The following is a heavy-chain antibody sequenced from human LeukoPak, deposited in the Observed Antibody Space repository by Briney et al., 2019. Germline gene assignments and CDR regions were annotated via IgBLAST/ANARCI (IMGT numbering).Heavy chain of an antibody. CDR3: ARTTITIFGVVIMGNAFDI. Sequence: ASVKVSCKASGYTFTSYGISWVRQAPGQGLEWMGWISAYNGNTNYAQKLQGRVTMTTDTSTSTAYMELRSLRSDDTAVYYCARTTITIFGVVIMGNAFDIWGQGTMVTVSS. CDR1: GYTFTSYG. CDR2: ISAYNGNT. J-gene: IGHJ3*02. V-gene: IGHV1-18*01. D-gene: IGHD3-3*01.